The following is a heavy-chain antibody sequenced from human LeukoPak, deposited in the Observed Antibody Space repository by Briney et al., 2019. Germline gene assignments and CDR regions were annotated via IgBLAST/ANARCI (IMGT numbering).Heavy chain of an antibody. CDR3: ARGKTATDFDY. D-gene: IGHD5-24*01. V-gene: IGHV4-4*07. CDR2: IYTRGSA. CDR1: GGPISSYY. J-gene: IGHJ4*02. Sequence: PSETLSLTCTVSGGPISSYYWSWVRQPAGKGLEWIGRIYTRGSANYNPSLKSRVTMSVDMSKNQFSLKLSSVTAADTAVYYCARGKTATDFDYWGQGTLVTVSS.